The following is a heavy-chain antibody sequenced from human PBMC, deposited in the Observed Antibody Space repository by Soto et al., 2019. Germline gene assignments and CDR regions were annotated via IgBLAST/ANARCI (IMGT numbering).Heavy chain of an antibody. V-gene: IGHV2-5*02. CDR2: IYWDDDK. J-gene: IGHJ4*02. Sequence: QITLKESGPTLVKPTQTLTLTCTFSGFSLSTTAVGVGWIRQPPGGALEWLALIYWDDDKRYSPSLKSRLTITKDTSKNQVVLTMTNMDPVDTATYYCAHIAYAWVLGGFDYWGQGTLVTVSS. D-gene: IGHD3-16*01. CDR1: GFSLSTTAVG. CDR3: AHIAYAWVLGGFDY.